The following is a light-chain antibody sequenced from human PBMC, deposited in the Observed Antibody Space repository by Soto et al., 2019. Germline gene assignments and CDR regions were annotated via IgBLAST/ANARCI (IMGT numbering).Light chain of an antibody. CDR2: DAS. CDR3: QHRSDWPPRLP. V-gene: IGKV3-11*01. J-gene: IGKJ4*01. CDR1: RSVSSY. Sequence: EIVLTQSPATLSLSPGERATLSCGASRSVSSYLAWYQQKPGQAPRLLIYDASYRSTGKPARFSGSGSGTDFPLTITSLEPEDFAVYYCQHRSDWPPRLPFGGGTKVEIK.